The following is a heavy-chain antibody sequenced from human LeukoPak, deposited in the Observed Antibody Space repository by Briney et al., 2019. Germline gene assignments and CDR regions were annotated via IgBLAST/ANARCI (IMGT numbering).Heavy chain of an antibody. D-gene: IGHD6-19*01. CDR1: GGSISSSSYS. J-gene: IGHJ4*02. CDR2: IYYSGST. CDR3: ARREGGWYYFDY. V-gene: IGHV4-39*01. Sequence: PSGTLSLTCTVSGGSISSSSYSWGWIRQPPGKGLEWIGSIYYSGSTYYNPSLKSRVTISVDTSKNQFSLKLSSVTAADTAVYYCARREGGWYYFDYWGQGTLVTVSS.